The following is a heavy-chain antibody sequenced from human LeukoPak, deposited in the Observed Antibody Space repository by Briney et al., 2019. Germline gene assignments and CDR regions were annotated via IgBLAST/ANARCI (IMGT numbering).Heavy chain of an antibody. CDR3: AKDLTAPYYYDSSGYYPYDY. CDR2: IKQDGSEE. D-gene: IGHD3-22*01. Sequence: GGSLRLSCAASGFTFSNYWMSWVRQAPGKGLEWVANIKQDGSEEYYADSVKGRFTISRDNSKNTLYLQMNSLRAEDTAVYYCAKDLTAPYYYDSSGYYPYDYWGQGTLVTVSS. J-gene: IGHJ4*02. CDR1: GFTFSNYW. V-gene: IGHV3-7*01.